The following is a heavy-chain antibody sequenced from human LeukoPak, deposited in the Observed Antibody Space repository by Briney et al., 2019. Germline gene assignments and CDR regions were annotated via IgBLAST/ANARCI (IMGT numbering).Heavy chain of an antibody. CDR3: ARDGGYFDY. CDR1: GXTVSSNY. Sequence: GGALRLSCAASGXTVSSNYMSWVRQAPGKGLEWVWVVYSGCSTYYADSVTGRLNISRANSKNTLYLQMNRLRAEDTAVYYCARDGGYFDYWGQGTLVTVSS. CDR2: VYSGCST. V-gene: IGHV3-66*01. J-gene: IGHJ4*02. D-gene: IGHD3-16*01.